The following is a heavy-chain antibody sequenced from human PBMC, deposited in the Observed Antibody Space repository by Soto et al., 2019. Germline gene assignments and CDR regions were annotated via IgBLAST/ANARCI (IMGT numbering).Heavy chain of an antibody. Sequence: QVQLVQSGAEVKKPGASVKVSCKASGYTFTHYGIIWVRQAPGQGLAWMGWISALNGNTKYVDNFQDRVTMTTDTSTNTSYMEVRSLRSDDTAMYYCARVYGSGSYIAFDFWGQGTRVTVSS. D-gene: IGHD3-10*01. V-gene: IGHV1-18*01. J-gene: IGHJ3*01. CDR2: ISALNGNT. CDR3: ARVYGSGSYIAFDF. CDR1: GYTFTHYG.